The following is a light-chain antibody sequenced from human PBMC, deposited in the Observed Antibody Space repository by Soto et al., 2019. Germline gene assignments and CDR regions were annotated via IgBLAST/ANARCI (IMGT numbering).Light chain of an antibody. CDR3: QQYGSSPPYT. CDR1: QSVSSSY. V-gene: IGKV3-20*01. CDR2: GAS. Sequence: EIVLTQSPGTLSLSPGERATLSCRASQSVSSSYLAWYQQKPGQAPRLLIYGASSRATGIPDRFSGSGSGRDFTPTISRLEPEDFAVCYCQQYGSSPPYTFGQGTKLEIK. J-gene: IGKJ2*01.